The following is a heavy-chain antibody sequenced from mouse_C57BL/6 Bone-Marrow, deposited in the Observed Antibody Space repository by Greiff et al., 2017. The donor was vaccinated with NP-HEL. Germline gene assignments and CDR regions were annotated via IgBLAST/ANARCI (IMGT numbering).Heavy chain of an antibody. Sequence: VKLMESGPELVKPGASVKISCKASGYSFTSYYIHWVKQRPGQGLEWIGWIYPGSGNTKYNEKFKGKATLTADTSSSTAYMQLSSLTSEDSAVYYCAKGYGSSWFVYWGQGTLVTVSA. V-gene: IGHV1-66*01. CDR2: IYPGSGNT. D-gene: IGHD1-1*01. CDR1: GYSFTSYY. J-gene: IGHJ3*01. CDR3: AKGYGSSWFVY.